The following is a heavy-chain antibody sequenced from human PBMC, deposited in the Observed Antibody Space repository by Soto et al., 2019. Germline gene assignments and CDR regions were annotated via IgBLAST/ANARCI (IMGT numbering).Heavy chain of an antibody. CDR2: IYNDGAYA. Sequence: GGSLRLSCAVSGFTLNSYCRHWVHQVPGKGPVWVARIYNDGAYADYADSVKGRFTISRDNTKDTLYLQMNDLRAEDSALYHCTRGPRATSAGTSAHWGQGTLVTVSS. D-gene: IGHD6-13*01. CDR3: TRGPRATSAGTSAH. V-gene: IGHV3-74*01. J-gene: IGHJ4*02. CDR1: GFTLNSYC.